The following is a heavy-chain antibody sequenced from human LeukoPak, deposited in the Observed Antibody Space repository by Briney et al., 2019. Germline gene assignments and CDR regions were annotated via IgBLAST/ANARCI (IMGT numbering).Heavy chain of an antibody. Sequence: SETLSLTCTVSGGSISSYYWSWIRQPAGKGLEWIGRIYTSGSTNYNPSLKSRVTMSVDTSKNQFSLKLSSVTAADTAVYYCARVHYDFWSGLSDWFDPWGQGTLVTVSS. CDR2: IYTSGST. V-gene: IGHV4-4*07. J-gene: IGHJ5*02. CDR3: ARVHYDFWSGLSDWFDP. D-gene: IGHD3-3*01. CDR1: GGSISSYY.